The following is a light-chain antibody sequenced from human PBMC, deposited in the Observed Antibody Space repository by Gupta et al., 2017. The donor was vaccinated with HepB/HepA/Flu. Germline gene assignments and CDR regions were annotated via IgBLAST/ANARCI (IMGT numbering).Light chain of an antibody. J-gene: IGKJ1*01. CDR1: QSISFW. Sequence: DIQMTQSPSTPSASVGDRVTISCRASQSISFWLAWYQQKPGKAPKLLIYKTSNLESGVPSRFSGSGAGTEFTLTISSLQPDDFATYYCQQYRNVWTFGQETKVEIK. V-gene: IGKV1-5*03. CDR2: KTS. CDR3: QQYRNVWT.